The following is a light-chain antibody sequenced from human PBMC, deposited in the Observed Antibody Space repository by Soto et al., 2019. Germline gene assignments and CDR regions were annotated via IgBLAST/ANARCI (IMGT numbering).Light chain of an antibody. Sequence: EIVLTQSPATLSLSPGERATLSCRASQSVSSYLAWYQQKPGQAPRLLISDASNRATGIPARFSGSGSGTDFTLTISSLEPDDCAVYYCQQRSNWQLTFGGGTKVEIK. CDR2: DAS. CDR3: QQRSNWQLT. J-gene: IGKJ4*01. CDR1: QSVSSY. V-gene: IGKV3-11*01.